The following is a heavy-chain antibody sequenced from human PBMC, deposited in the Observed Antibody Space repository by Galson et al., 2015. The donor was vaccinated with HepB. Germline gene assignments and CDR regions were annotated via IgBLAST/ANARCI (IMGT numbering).Heavy chain of an antibody. CDR2: ISSSSSTI. CDR3: ARDGTYGDYGDYYYGMDV. V-gene: IGHV3-48*01. J-gene: IGHJ6*02. Sequence: SLRLSCAASGFTFSSYSMNWVRQAPGKGLEWVSYISSSSSTIYYADSVKGRFTISRDNAKNSLYLQMNSLRAEDTAVYYCARDGTYGDYGDYYYGMDVWGQGTTVTVSS. CDR1: GFTFSSYS. D-gene: IGHD4-17*01.